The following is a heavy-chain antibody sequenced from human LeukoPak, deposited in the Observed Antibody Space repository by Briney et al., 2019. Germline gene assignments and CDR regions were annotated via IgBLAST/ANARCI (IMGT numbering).Heavy chain of an antibody. J-gene: IGHJ5*02. Sequence: ASVKVSCKASGYTFTSYDINWVRQATGQGLEWMGGIIPIFGTANYAQKFQGRVTITTDESTSTAYMELSSLRSEDTAVYYCARASTSSSWYYGRDRYNWFDPWGQGTLVTVSS. CDR2: IIPIFGTA. V-gene: IGHV1-69*05. CDR3: ARASTSSSWYYGRDRYNWFDP. D-gene: IGHD6-13*01. CDR1: GYTFTSYD.